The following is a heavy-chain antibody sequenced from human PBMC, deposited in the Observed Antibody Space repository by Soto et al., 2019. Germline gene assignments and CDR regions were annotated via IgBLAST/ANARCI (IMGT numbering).Heavy chain of an antibody. V-gene: IGHV3-7*01. CDR2: IKQDGSEK. Sequence: PGGSLRLSCAASGFTFSSYWMIWVRQAPGKGLEWVANIKQDGSEKYYVDSVKGRFTISRDNAKNSLYLQMNSLRAEDTAVYYCARVGDYDFWSGSPYYFDYWGQGTLVTVSS. J-gene: IGHJ4*02. CDR3: ARVGDYDFWSGSPYYFDY. D-gene: IGHD3-3*01. CDR1: GFTFSSYW.